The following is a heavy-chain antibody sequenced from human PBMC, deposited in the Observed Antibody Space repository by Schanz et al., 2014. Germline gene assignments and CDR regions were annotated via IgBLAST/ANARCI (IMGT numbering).Heavy chain of an antibody. Sequence: EVQLLESGGGLVQPGGSLRLSCAASEFTFSTDAMSWVRQAPGKGLEWVSRIKSDGSSTSYADSVKGRFTISRDNAKNTLYLQMNRLRAEDTAVYYCARPALWFGDNCFDPWGQGTLGTVSS. CDR1: EFTFSTDA. CDR3: ARPALWFGDNCFDP. CDR2: IKSDGSST. J-gene: IGHJ5*02. V-gene: IGHV3-74*01. D-gene: IGHD3-10*01.